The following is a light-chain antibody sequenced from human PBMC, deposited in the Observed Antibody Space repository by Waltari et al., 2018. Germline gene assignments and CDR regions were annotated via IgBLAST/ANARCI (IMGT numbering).Light chain of an antibody. CDR2: RNS. Sequence: QSVLTQPPSASGTPGQRVTLSCSGSNSNIGSNTVNWYQHFPGTAPKLLIYRNSQRPSGVPDRFSGSKSGTSASLAISGLQSEDDADYYCAAWDDSLTGSWVFGGGTKLTV. J-gene: IGLJ3*02. CDR3: AAWDDSLTGSWV. V-gene: IGLV1-44*01. CDR1: NSNIGSNT.